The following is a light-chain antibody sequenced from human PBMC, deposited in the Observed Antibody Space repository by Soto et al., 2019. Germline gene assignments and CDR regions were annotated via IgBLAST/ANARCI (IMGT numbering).Light chain of an antibody. CDR1: SSNIGAGYD. CDR2: AND. CDR3: QSYASSPSAIFV. Sequence: QSVLTQPPSVSGAPGQRVTISCTGSSSNIGAGYDVHWYQQLPGTAPKLLIYANDNRPSGVPDRFSGSKSGTSASLAITGLRAEDEADYYCQSYASSPSAIFVFGTGTNLTVL. V-gene: IGLV1-40*01. J-gene: IGLJ1*01.